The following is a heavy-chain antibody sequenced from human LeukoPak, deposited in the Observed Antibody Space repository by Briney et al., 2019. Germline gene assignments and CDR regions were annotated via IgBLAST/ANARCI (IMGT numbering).Heavy chain of an antibody. Sequence: SETLSLTCTVSGGSISGYYWSWIRQPAGKGLEWIGRVSATGITTYNPSLKSRVSMSVDTSNNQFSQEVISVTAADTAVYYCARGFSSGWRNYYNGMDVWGQGTTVTVSS. CDR3: ARGFSSGWRNYYNGMDV. D-gene: IGHD6-19*01. CDR2: VSATGIT. J-gene: IGHJ6*02. V-gene: IGHV4-4*07. CDR1: GGSISGYY.